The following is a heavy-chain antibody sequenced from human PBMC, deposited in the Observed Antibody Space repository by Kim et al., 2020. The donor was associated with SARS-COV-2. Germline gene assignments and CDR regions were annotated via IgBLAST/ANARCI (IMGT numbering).Heavy chain of an antibody. Sequence: DGSEKYYMDSVKGRFTITRDNAKNSLYLQMNSLRAEDTAVYYCMRGPAGDYWGQGTLVTVSS. CDR3: MRGPAGDY. J-gene: IGHJ4*02. CDR2: DGSEK. V-gene: IGHV3-7*01.